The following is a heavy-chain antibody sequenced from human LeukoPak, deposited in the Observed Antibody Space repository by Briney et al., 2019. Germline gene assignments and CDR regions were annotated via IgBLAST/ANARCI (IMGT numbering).Heavy chain of an antibody. CDR1: GFTFSSYA. J-gene: IGHJ6*03. CDR2: IYSGGTT. CDR3: ARLRPYCSSTSCSYYYYYMDV. D-gene: IGHD2-2*01. V-gene: IGHV3-53*01. Sequence: GGSLRLSCAASGFTFSSYAMSWVRQAPGKGLECVSVIYSGGTTYYTDSVKGRFTISRDNSKNTLYLQMNSLRAEDTAVYYCARLRPYCSSTSCSYYYYYMDVWGTGTTVTVSS.